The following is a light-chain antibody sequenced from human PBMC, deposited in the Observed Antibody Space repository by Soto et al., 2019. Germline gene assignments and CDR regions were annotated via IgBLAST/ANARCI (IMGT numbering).Light chain of an antibody. CDR2: DVN. Sequence: QPVLTQPASVSGSPGQSITISCTGTSSDVGGYNYVSWYQQHPDKAPKLIIYDVNDRPSGVSNRFSGSKSGNTASLTISGLQAEDEADYYCCSYTSSSTLGVFGTGTKVTVL. CDR1: SSDVGGYNY. V-gene: IGLV2-14*01. J-gene: IGLJ1*01. CDR3: CSYTSSSTLGV.